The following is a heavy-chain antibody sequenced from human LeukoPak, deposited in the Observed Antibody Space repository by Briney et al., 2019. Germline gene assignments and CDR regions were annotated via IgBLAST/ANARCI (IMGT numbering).Heavy chain of an antibody. Sequence: SETLSLTCTVSGGSISSYYWSWIRQPPGKGLEWIGYIYYSRSTNYNPSLKSRVTISVDTSKNQFSLKLSSVTAADTAVYYCARGSAADLYYYYMDVWGKGTTVTISS. CDR3: ARGSAADLYYYYMDV. CDR1: GGSISSYY. D-gene: IGHD6-13*01. V-gene: IGHV4-59*01. CDR2: IYYSRST. J-gene: IGHJ6*03.